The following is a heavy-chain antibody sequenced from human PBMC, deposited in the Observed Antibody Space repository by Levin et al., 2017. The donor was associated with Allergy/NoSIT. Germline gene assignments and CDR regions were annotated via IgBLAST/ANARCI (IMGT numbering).Heavy chain of an antibody. CDR2: ISGNGGST. CDR3: AKGSSSWSNYFAY. D-gene: IGHD6-13*01. J-gene: IGHJ4*02. V-gene: IGHV3-23*01. Sequence: PGGSLRLSCAASGFTFSSYAMSWVRQAPGKGLEWVSAISGNGGSTYYADSVKGRFTISRDSSKNTLFLQMNTLRAEDTAVYYCAKGSSSWSNYFAYCGQGTLVTVSS. CDR1: GFTFSSYA.